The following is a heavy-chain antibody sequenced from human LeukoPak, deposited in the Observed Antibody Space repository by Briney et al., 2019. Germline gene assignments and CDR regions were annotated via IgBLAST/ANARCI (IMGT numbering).Heavy chain of an antibody. CDR2: ISYDGSNK. J-gene: IGHJ4*02. Sequence: GGSLRLSCAASGFTFSSYWMSWVRQAPGKGLEWVAVISYDGSNKYYADSVKGRFTISRDNSKNTLYLQMNSLRAEDTAVYYCARASVSDLIAVAEYYFDYWGQGTLVTVSS. CDR1: GFTFSSYW. D-gene: IGHD6-19*01. CDR3: ARASVSDLIAVAEYYFDY. V-gene: IGHV3-30*03.